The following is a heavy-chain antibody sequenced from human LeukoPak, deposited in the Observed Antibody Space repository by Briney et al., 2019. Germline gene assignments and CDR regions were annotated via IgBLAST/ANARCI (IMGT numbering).Heavy chain of an antibody. J-gene: IGHJ6*02. V-gene: IGHV4-39*01. CDR1: GGSISSSSYY. Sequence: SETLSLTCTVSGGSISSSSYYWGWLRQPPGKGLEWIGSIYYSGSTYYNPSLKSRVTISVDTSKNQFSLKLSSVTAADTAVYYCARSSSSWPPGYYYYGMDVWGQGTTVTVSS. CDR3: ARSSSSWPPGYYYYGMDV. CDR2: IYYSGST. D-gene: IGHD6-13*01.